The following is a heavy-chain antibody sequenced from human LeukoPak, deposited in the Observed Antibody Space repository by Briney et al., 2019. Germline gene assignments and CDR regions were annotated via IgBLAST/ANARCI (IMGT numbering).Heavy chain of an antibody. Sequence: GASVKVSCKASGGTFSSYAISWVRQAPGQGLERMGGIIPIFGTANYAQKFQGRVTITADESTSTAYMELSSLRSEDTAVYYCAIALDFWSGVLYYFDYWGQGTLVTVSS. CDR2: IIPIFGTA. CDR3: AIALDFWSGVLYYFDY. J-gene: IGHJ4*02. D-gene: IGHD3-3*01. CDR1: GGTFSSYA. V-gene: IGHV1-69*13.